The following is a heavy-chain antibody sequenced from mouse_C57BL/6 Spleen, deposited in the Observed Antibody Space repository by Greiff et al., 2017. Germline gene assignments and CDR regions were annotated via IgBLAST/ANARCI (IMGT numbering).Heavy chain of an antibody. D-gene: IGHD2-2*01. CDR1: GYAFSSSW. Sequence: VQLQQSGPELVKPGASVKISCKASGYAFSSSWMNWVKQRPGKGLEWIGRIYPGDGDTNYNGKFKGKATLTADKSSSTAYMQLSSLTSEDSAVYFCVIYYGYEGFAYWGQGTLVTVSA. CDR2: IYPGDGDT. J-gene: IGHJ3*01. CDR3: VIYYGYEGFAY. V-gene: IGHV1-82*01.